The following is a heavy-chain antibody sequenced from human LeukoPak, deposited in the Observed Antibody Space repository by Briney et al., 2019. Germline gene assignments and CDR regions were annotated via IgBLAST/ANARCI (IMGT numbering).Heavy chain of an antibody. Sequence: VASVKVSCKASGYTFTSYAMHWVRQAPGQRLEWMGWINAGNGNTKYSQKYQGRVTIIRDTSANTAYMELSSLRSEDTAVYYCARGLLWFGELSPPGYWGQGTLVTVSS. CDR1: GYTFTSYA. CDR3: ARGLLWFGELSPPGY. D-gene: IGHD3-10*01. J-gene: IGHJ4*02. CDR2: INAGNGNT. V-gene: IGHV1-3*01.